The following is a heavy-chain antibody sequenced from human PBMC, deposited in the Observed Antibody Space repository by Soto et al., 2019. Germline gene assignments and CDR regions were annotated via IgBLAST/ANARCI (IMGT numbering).Heavy chain of an antibody. CDR2: INAGNGNT. Sequence: ASVKVSCKASGYTFTSYAMHWVRQAPGQRLEWMGWINAGNGNTNYAQQLQGRVSMTRDTSASTAYMDLRSLRSDDTAVYYCARDQGITTFGVYSMYYYGMDVWGQGTTVTVSS. CDR3: ARDQGITTFGVYSMYYYGMDV. J-gene: IGHJ6*02. V-gene: IGHV1-3*01. D-gene: IGHD3-3*01. CDR1: GYTFTSYA.